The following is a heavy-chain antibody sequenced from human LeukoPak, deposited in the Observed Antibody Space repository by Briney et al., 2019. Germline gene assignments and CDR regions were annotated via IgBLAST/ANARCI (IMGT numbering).Heavy chain of an antibody. CDR1: GFSFSSYG. Sequence: PGGSLRLSCVASGFSFSSYGMHWVRQAPGKGLEWVTFTQYDGRSKYYTDSVKGRFTISRDNSKYTLYLQMNSLRAEGTAVYYCAKDPYNGSSYFDYWGQGILVTVSS. J-gene: IGHJ4*02. D-gene: IGHD3-10*01. V-gene: IGHV3-30*02. CDR3: AKDPYNGSSYFDY. CDR2: TQYDGRSK.